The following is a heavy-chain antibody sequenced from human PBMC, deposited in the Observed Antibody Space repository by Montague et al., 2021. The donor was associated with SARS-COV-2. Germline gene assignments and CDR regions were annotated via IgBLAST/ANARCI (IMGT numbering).Heavy chain of an antibody. Sequence: SMILSCAASGFTLSDYYMSWIRQAPVKGLEWLSYISNTGLDIKYXDSVKGRFTVSRDIAKNTLYLQMDSLRAEDTAVYYCARVLLGVSHGDYWGQGTLVTVSS. CDR3: ARVLLGVSHGDY. D-gene: IGHD3-10*01. CDR1: GFTLSDYY. J-gene: IGHJ4*02. CDR2: ISNTGLDI. V-gene: IGHV3-11*01.